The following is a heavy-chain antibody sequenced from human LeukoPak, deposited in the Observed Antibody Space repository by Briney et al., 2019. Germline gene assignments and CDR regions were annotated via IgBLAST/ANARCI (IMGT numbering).Heavy chain of an antibody. Sequence: ASVKVSCKASGYTFSDYYMHWVRQAPGQGLEWMGWINPNSGGTNYAQKFQGRVTMTRDTSISTAYMELSRLRFDDTVVYYCASGSSYDSSGRGFDYWGQGTLVTVSS. J-gene: IGHJ4*02. CDR3: ASGSSYDSSGRGFDY. CDR1: GYTFSDYY. D-gene: IGHD3-22*01. V-gene: IGHV1-2*02. CDR2: INPNSGGT.